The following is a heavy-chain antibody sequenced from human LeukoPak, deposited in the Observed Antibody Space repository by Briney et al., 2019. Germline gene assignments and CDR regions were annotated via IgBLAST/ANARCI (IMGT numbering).Heavy chain of an antibody. Sequence: KASETLSLTCTVSGGSITSSSYYWGWIRQPPGKGLQWIGSIYYSGSTYYNPSLKSRVTISVDTSKIQFSLKLSSVTAADTAVYYCARGRGDGYNLEYFDNWGQGTLVTVSS. CDR2: IYYSGST. CDR3: ARGRGDGYNLEYFDN. CDR1: GGSITSSSYY. D-gene: IGHD5-24*01. J-gene: IGHJ4*02. V-gene: IGHV4-39*01.